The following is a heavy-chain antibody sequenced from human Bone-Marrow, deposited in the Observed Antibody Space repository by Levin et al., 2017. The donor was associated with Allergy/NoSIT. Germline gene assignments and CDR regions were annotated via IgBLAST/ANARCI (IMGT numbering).Heavy chain of an antibody. CDR2: LSWDGDK. Sequence: QTLSLTCSFSGFSLTTAGVAVGWVRQSPGGALEWLALLSWDGDKRYSPSLKGRLSVSRDISENEVVLTLTAVDSVDTATYFCAHSSQAYFGEFTHWGQGIPVTVSS. J-gene: IGHJ4*02. CDR1: GFSLTTAGVA. CDR3: AHSSQAYFGEFTH. V-gene: IGHV2-5*02. D-gene: IGHD3-10*01.